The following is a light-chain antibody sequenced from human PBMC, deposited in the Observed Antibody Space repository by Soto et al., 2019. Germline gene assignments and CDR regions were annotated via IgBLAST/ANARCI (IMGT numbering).Light chain of an antibody. CDR3: QQYYNWPPFT. J-gene: IGKJ5*01. CDR1: QSISSW. CDR2: DAS. Sequence: DIQMTQSPSTLSASVGDRVTINCRASQSISSWLAWYQQKPGKAPKLLIYDASSLESGVPSRFSGSGSGTEFTLTISSLQTDDFATYYCQQYYNWPPFTFGQGTRLEIK. V-gene: IGKV1-5*01.